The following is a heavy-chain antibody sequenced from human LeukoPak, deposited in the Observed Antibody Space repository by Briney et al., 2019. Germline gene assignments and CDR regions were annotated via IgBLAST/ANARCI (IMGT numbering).Heavy chain of an antibody. Sequence: PGGSLRLSCAASGFTFSSDSMNSVRQAPGKGLEWVSSISSSSSYIYYADSVKGRFTISRDNAKNSLYLQMNSLRAEDTAVYYCARDEGDGYNYGYWGQGTLVTVSS. V-gene: IGHV3-21*01. J-gene: IGHJ4*02. CDR3: ARDEGDGYNYGY. D-gene: IGHD5-24*01. CDR1: GFTFSSDS. CDR2: ISSSSSYI.